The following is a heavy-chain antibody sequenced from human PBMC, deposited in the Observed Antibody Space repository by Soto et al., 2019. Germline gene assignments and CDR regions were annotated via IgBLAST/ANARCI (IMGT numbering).Heavy chain of an antibody. CDR3: ARLGRYYQAFDS. CDR2: MYHSGST. CDR1: GGSISSGGYS. D-gene: IGHD3-22*01. V-gene: IGHV4-30-2*01. J-gene: IGHJ4*02. Sequence: SETLSLTCAVSGGSISSGGYSWSWIRQPPGKGLEWIGYMYHSGSTYYNPSLKGRATISLDTSENQFSLKVRSVTAADTAVYYCARLGRYYQAFDSRGQGTLVTVSS.